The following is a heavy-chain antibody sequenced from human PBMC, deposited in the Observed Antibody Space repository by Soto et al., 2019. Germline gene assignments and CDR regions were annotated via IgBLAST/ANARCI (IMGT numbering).Heavy chain of an antibody. Sequence: LRLSCAASGFTFSTSWMSCVRQTPGKVLEWVANIKPDGSEVYYVESLKGRFTISRDNAKSSLYLQMNSLRVEDTAVYYCARDDGVRSVDRCGQGTLVTVSS. CDR3: ARDDGVRSVDR. J-gene: IGHJ5*02. D-gene: IGHD3-10*01. CDR1: GFTFSTSW. CDR2: IKPDGSEV. V-gene: IGHV3-7*01.